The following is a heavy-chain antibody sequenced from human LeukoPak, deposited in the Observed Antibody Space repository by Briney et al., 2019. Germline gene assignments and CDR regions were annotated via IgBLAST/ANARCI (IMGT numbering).Heavy chain of an antibody. CDR1: GGSFSGYY. V-gene: IGHV4-34*01. D-gene: IGHD1-26*01. CDR2: INHSGST. J-gene: IGHJ4*02. CDR3: ARVGHSGSLGKDY. Sequence: SETLSLTCAVYGGSFSGYYWSWIRQPPGKGLEWIGEINHSGSTNYNPSLKSRVTISVDTSKNQFSLKLSSVTAADTAVYYCARVGHSGSLGKDYWGQGTLVTVSS.